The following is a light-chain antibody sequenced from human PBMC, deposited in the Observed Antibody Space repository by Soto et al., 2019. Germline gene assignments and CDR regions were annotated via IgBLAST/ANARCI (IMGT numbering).Light chain of an antibody. J-gene: IGKJ1*01. CDR3: QQFGGSPRT. Sequence: EIVLTQSPGTLSLSPGERATLSYRASQSVSRYLAWYQQKPGQAPRLLIYVASSRATGIPDRFSGSGSGTDFTLTITRLEPEDFAVYYCQQFGGSPRTFGQGTKVEIK. V-gene: IGKV3-20*01. CDR2: VAS. CDR1: QSVSRY.